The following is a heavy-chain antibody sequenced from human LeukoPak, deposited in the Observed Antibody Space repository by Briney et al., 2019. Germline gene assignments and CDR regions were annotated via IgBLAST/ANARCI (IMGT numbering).Heavy chain of an antibody. CDR1: GGTFSSYA. Sequence: GASVKVSCKASGGTFSSYAISWVRQAPGQGLEWMGGIIPIFGTANYAQKFQGRFALTSDTSTNTVHMELWSLRSDDTAVYYCARDTNNEIDYWGQGTLVIVSS. J-gene: IGHJ4*02. V-gene: IGHV1-69*05. CDR3: ARDTNNEIDY. D-gene: IGHD2-8*01. CDR2: IIPIFGTA.